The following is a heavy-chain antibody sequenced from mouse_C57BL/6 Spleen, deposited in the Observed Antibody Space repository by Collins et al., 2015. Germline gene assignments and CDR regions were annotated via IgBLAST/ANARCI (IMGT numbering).Heavy chain of an antibody. CDR3: ARHKTYYGNYAGFAY. CDR2: ISSGGGST. J-gene: IGHJ3*01. CDR1: GFAFSSYD. V-gene: IGHV5-12-1*01. Sequence: EVQLVESGGGLAKPGGSLKLSCAASGFAFSSYDMSWVRQTPEKRLEWVAYISSGGGSTYYPDTVKGRFTISRDNAKNTLYLQMSSLKSEDTAMYYCARHKTYYGNYAGFAYWGQGTLVTVSA. D-gene: IGHD2-10*01.